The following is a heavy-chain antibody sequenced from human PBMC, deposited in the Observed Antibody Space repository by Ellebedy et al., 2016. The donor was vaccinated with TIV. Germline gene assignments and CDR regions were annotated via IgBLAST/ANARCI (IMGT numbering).Heavy chain of an antibody. Sequence: SETLSLTCTVSGGSISSYYWNWIRQPPGKGLEWIGSIFHSGSTYYNPSLKSQVTISVDTSKNQFSLRLTSVTAADTAVYYCARDRRDNYYYYMDVWGKGTTVTVSS. CDR3: ARDRRDNYYYYMDV. J-gene: IGHJ6*03. V-gene: IGHV4-38-2*02. CDR2: IFHSGST. CDR1: GGSISSYY.